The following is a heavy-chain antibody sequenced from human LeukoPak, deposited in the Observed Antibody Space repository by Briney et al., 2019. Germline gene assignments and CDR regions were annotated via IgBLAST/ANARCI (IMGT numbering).Heavy chain of an antibody. CDR3: LRNVIR. D-gene: IGHD3-10*01. J-gene: IGHJ4*02. CDR2: IKTDGRKT. Sequence: GGSLRLSCEASGFTFTTYWMHWVRQAPGKRPVWVSNIKTDGRKTNYVDSVRGRLTISRDNAKNTVYLQVNSLRVEDTAVYYCLRNVIRRGQETLVTVS. V-gene: IGHV3-74*01. CDR1: GFTFTTYW.